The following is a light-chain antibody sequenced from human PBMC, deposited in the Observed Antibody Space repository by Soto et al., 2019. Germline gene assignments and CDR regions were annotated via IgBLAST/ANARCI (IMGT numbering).Light chain of an antibody. CDR2: DVT. CDR3: SSYTTISTYV. CDR1: SSDVGSYNY. V-gene: IGLV2-14*01. J-gene: IGLJ1*01. Sequence: QSALTQPASVSGSPGQSIAISCTGTSSDVGSYNYVSWYQQHPDKAPKLILYDVTNRPSGVSNRFSGSKSGNTASLTISELQAEDEADYYCSSYTTISTYVFGTGTKVTVL.